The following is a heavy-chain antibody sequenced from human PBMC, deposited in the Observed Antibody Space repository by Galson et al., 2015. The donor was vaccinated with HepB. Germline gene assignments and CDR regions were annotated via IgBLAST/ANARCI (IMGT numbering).Heavy chain of an antibody. Sequence: SVKVSCKAPGYTFTSYGISWVRQAPGQGLEWMGWISAYNGNTNYAQKLQGRVTMTTDTSTSTAYMELRSLRSDDTAVYYCARGGYYDSSGYYYVDGFNYYYGMDVWGQGTTVTVSS. CDR2: ISAYNGNT. D-gene: IGHD3-22*01. CDR3: ARGGYYDSSGYYYVDGFNYYYGMDV. J-gene: IGHJ6*02. CDR1: GYTFTSYG. V-gene: IGHV1-18*04.